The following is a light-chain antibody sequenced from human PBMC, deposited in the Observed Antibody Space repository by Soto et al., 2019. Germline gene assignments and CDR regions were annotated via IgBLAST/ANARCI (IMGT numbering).Light chain of an antibody. Sequence: AIQVTQSPTSLSASVGDRVTITCRSSLDIRNYLGWYQQKPGKAPQLLIYGASSLQRGVSSRFSGSGFGTDFTLTISSLQPEDSATYYCLQDRSHFWTFGQGTKVES. CDR1: LDIRNY. J-gene: IGKJ1*01. CDR2: GAS. V-gene: IGKV1-6*01. CDR3: LQDRSHFWT.